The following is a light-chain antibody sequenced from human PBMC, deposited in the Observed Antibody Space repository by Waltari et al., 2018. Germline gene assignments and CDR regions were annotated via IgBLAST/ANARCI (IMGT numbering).Light chain of an antibody. CDR2: EVP. Sequence: QSALTQPASVSGSPGQSITISCTGTSSYVGGFNLVSWYQQHPGKAPKLMIYEVPKRPSGVSSRFSGSKSGNTASLTISGLQAEDEADYYCSSYAGSNTLVFGGGTKLTVL. J-gene: IGLJ3*02. V-gene: IGLV2-23*02. CDR3: SSYAGSNTLV. CDR1: SSYVGGFNL.